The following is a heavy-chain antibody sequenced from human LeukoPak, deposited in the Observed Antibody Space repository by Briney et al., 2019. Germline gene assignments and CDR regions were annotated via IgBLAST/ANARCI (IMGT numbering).Heavy chain of an antibody. CDR1: GGSISSSSHY. CDR3: AGHRYGSGSYYLVV. J-gene: IGHJ6*02. D-gene: IGHD3-10*01. CDR2: IYYSGST. Sequence: SETLSLTCTVSGGSISSSSHYWGWIRQPPGKGLEWIGSIYYSGSTYYNPPLKSRVTISVDTSKNQFSLKLSSVTAADTAVYYCAGHRYGSGSYYLVVWGQGTTVTVSS. V-gene: IGHV4-39*01.